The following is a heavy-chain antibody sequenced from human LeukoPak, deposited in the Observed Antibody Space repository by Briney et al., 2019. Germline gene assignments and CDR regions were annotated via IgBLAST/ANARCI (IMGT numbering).Heavy chain of an antibody. CDR3: AREGGSGSSLLI. CDR2: IHLRRST. J-gene: IGHJ4*02. D-gene: IGHD3-10*01. Sequence: SETLSLTCTVSGGSISSYYRHWIRQPPAKGLEWVGHIHLRRSTNYIPPLKSRVTISVDTSNNQFSLKLSSGTAADTAVYYCAREGGSGSSLLIWGQGTLVSVSS. V-gene: IGHV4-4*08. CDR1: GGSISSYY.